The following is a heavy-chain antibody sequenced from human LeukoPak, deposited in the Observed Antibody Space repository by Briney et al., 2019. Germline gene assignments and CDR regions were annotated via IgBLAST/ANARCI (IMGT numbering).Heavy chain of an antibody. CDR1: GFTFSSYE. J-gene: IGHJ4*02. CDR3: ARDSGVRGVISPWLPFDY. D-gene: IGHD3-10*01. V-gene: IGHV3-48*03. Sequence: AGGSLRLSCAASGFTFSSYEMNWVRQAPGKGLEWVSYISSSGSTIYYADSVKGRFTISRDNAKNSLYLQMNSLRAEDTAVYYCARDSGVRGVISPWLPFDYWGQGTLVTVSS. CDR2: ISSSGSTI.